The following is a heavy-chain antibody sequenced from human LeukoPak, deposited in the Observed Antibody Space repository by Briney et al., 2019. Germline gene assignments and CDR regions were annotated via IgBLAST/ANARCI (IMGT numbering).Heavy chain of an antibody. D-gene: IGHD6-19*01. V-gene: IGHV1-69*13. J-gene: IGHJ4*02. CDR2: IILIFGTA. Sequence: SVKVSCKASGGTFSSYAISWVRQASGQGLEWMGGIILIFGTANYAQKFQGRVTITADESTSTAYMELSSLRSEDTAVYYCARVVEQWLADYWGQGTLVTVSS. CDR1: GGTFSSYA. CDR3: ARVVEQWLADY.